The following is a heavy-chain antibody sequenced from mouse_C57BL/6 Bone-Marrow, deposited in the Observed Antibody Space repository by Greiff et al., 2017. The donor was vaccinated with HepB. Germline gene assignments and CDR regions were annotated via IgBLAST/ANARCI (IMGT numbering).Heavy chain of an antibody. Sequence: VKVVESGPGLVAPSQSLSITCTVSGFSLTSYAISWVRQPPGKGLEWLGVIWTGGGTNYNSALKSRLSISKDNSKSQVFLKMNSLQTDDTARYYCARNSGGNYPYYFDYWGQGTTLTVSS. D-gene: IGHD2-1*01. CDR2: IWTGGGT. J-gene: IGHJ2*01. CDR3: ARNSGGNYPYYFDY. CDR1: GFSLTSYA. V-gene: IGHV2-9-1*01.